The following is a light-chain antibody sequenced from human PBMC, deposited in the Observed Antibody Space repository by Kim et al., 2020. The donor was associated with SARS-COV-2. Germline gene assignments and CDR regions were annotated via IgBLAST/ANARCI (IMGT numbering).Light chain of an antibody. J-gene: IGKJ1*01. CDR2: AAS. Sequence: SPGARVTLSCRASQTVSSNYLAWFQEKPGQAPRLLIYAASSRATGIPDRFRGSGSGTDFTLTITRLEPEDSAIYYCHQYASSPGTFGQGTKVDIK. V-gene: IGKV3-20*01. CDR1: QTVSSNY. CDR3: HQYASSPGT.